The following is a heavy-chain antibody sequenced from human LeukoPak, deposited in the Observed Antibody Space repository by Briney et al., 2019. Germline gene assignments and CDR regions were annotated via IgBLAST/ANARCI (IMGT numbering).Heavy chain of an antibody. CDR2: INAGNGNT. CDR1: GYTFTSYA. CDR3: AREGIAAAAPFDY. Sequence: ASVKVSCKASGYTFTSYAMHWVRQAPGQRLEWMGWINAGNGNTKYSQKFQGRVTITRDTSACTAYMELSSLRSEDTAVYYCAREGIAAAAPFDYWGQGTLVTVSS. J-gene: IGHJ4*02. V-gene: IGHV1-3*01. D-gene: IGHD6-13*01.